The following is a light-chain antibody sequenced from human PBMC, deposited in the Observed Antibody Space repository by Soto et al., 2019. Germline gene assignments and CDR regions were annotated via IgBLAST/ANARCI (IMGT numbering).Light chain of an antibody. Sequence: EIVLTQSPATLSVSPGERATLSCRASQSVSSSYLAWYQQKPGQAPRLLIYDASSRATGIPARFTGSGSGTDFTLTISSLEPEDFAVYYCQQRSSWLTFGGGTKVDIK. V-gene: IGKV3D-20*02. CDR1: QSVSSSY. J-gene: IGKJ4*01. CDR3: QQRSSWLT. CDR2: DAS.